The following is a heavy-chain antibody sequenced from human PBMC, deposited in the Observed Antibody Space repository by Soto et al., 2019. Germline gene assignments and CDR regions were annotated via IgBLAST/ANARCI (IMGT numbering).Heavy chain of an antibody. J-gene: IGHJ4*02. CDR3: AREEPYSTSAPLVY. CDR2: MNPNSGNT. V-gene: IGHV1-8*01. Sequence: QVQLVQSGAEVKKPGASVKVSCKTSGYTFTNYNINWVRQATGQGLEWMGWMNPNSGNTGYAQKLQGRVTMTSTTSITTASMELSSLRSGDTAVFCCAREEPYSTSAPLVYWGQGTLVAVAS. D-gene: IGHD6-13*01. CDR1: GYTFTNYN.